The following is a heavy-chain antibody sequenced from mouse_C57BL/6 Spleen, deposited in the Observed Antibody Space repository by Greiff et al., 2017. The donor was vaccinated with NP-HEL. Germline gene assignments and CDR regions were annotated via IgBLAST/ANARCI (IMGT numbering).Heavy chain of an antibody. CDR1: GYSITSGYY. CDR3: ARVDLGY. CDR2: ISYDGSN. Sequence: EVKLQESGPGLVKPSQSLSLTCSVTGYSITSGYYWNWIRQFPGNKLEWMGYISYDGSNNYNPSLKNRISITRDTSKNQFFLKLNSVTTEDTATYYCARVDLGYWGQGTSVTVSS. J-gene: IGHJ4*01. V-gene: IGHV3-6*01.